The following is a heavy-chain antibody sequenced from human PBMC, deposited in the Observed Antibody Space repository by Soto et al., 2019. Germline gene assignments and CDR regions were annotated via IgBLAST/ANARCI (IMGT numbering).Heavy chain of an antibody. D-gene: IGHD2-2*01. CDR3: ARDKDQLQLGGNYYYIMDV. CDR1: GGTFSNSA. CDR2: IMPIFRTP. Sequence: QVQLEQSGAEVKEPGSSVKVSCKASGGTFSNSAFSWVRQAPGQGLEWMGGIMPIFRTPDYAQKFQGRVTITAEESTTTAYMELSGLRSEDTAVYYCARDKDQLQLGGNYYYIMDVWGQGTTVTVSS. V-gene: IGHV1-69*12. J-gene: IGHJ6*02.